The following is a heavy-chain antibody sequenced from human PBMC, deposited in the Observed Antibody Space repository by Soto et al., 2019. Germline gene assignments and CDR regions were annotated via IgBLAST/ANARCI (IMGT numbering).Heavy chain of an antibody. V-gene: IGHV3-11*06. CDR2: ISSSSSYT. J-gene: IGHJ1*01. CDR3: APLAAAGTSPSQH. Sequence: QVQLVESGGGLVKPGGSLRLSCAASGFTFSDYYMSWIRQAPGKGLEWVSYISSSSSYTNYADSVKGRFTISRDNAKNSLYLQMTTLRAEDTAVYYCAPLAAAGTSPSQHWGQGTLVTVSS. CDR1: GFTFSDYY. D-gene: IGHD6-13*01.